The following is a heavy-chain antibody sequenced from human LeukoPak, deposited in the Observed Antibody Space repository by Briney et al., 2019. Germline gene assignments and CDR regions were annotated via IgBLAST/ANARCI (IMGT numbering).Heavy chain of an antibody. Sequence: GGSLRLSCAASGFTFSSYGMHWVRQAPGKGLEWVAFIRYDGSNKYYADSVKGRFTISRDNSKNTLYLQMNSLRAEDTAVYYCANLGGRPPYYYYYMDVWGKGTTVTVSS. J-gene: IGHJ6*03. D-gene: IGHD3-16*01. V-gene: IGHV3-30*02. CDR2: IRYDGSNK. CDR1: GFTFSSYG. CDR3: ANLGGRPPYYYYYMDV.